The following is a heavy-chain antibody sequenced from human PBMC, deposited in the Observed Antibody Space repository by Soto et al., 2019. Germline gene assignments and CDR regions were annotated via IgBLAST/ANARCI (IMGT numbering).Heavy chain of an antibody. J-gene: IGHJ4*02. V-gene: IGHV4-59*08. CDR2: IYYSGST. CDR3: AGRYGGTFDY. CDR1: GGSISSYY. D-gene: IGHD2-15*01. Sequence: QVQLQESGPGLVKPSETLSLTCTVSGGSISSYYWSWIRQPPGKGLEWIGYIYYSGSTNYNPSFKSRVTISVDTSKNQFSLKLSSVTAADTAVYYCAGRYGGTFDYWGQGTLVTVSS.